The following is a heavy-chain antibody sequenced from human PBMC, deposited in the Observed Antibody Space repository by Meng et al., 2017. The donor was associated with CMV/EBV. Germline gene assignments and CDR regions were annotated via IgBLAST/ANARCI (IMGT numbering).Heavy chain of an antibody. Sequence: SLRLSCTVSGGSISSGDYYWSWIRQPPGKGLEWIGYIYYSGSTYYNPSLKSRVTISVDTSKNQFSLKLSSVTAADTAVYYCARGMDFWSGAYYFDYWGQGTLVTVSS. V-gene: IGHV4-30-4*08. D-gene: IGHD3-3*01. CDR2: IYYSGST. CDR3: ARGMDFWSGAYYFDY. CDR1: GGSISSGDYY. J-gene: IGHJ4*02.